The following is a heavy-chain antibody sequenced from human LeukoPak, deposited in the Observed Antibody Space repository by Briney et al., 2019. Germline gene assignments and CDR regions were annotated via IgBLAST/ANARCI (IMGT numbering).Heavy chain of an antibody. J-gene: IGHJ4*02. CDR2: ISGSSSTI. D-gene: IGHD5-12*01. CDR1: GFTFSSYA. V-gene: IGHV3-48*02. CDR3: VRDRGYSGYDLLY. Sequence: GGSLRLFCAASGFTFSSYAMNCVRQAPGKGLEGGSYISGSSSTIHYADSVKGRYTISRDNAKNSLYLQMNSLRDEDTAVYYCVRDRGYSGYDLLYWGQGTLVTVSS.